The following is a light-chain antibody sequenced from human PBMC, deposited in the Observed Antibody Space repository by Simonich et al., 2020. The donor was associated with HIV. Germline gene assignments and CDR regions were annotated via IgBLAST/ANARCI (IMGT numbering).Light chain of an antibody. Sequence: DIQLTQSPSTLSASVGDGVTITCRASQSIDTWLAWYQQKRGKAPKLLLYKASTLESGVPSRFSGSGSGTEFTLTISSLQPDDFATYYCQQYNSYPRTFGQGTKVEIK. CDR1: QSIDTW. V-gene: IGKV1-5*03. CDR2: KAS. CDR3: QQYNSYPRT. J-gene: IGKJ1*01.